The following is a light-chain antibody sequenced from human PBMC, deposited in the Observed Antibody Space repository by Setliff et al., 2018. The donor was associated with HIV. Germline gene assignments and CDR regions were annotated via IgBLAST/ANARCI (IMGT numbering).Light chain of an antibody. CDR2: DVS. V-gene: IGLV2-14*03. J-gene: IGLJ1*01. Sequence: QSALTQPASVSGSPGQSITISCTGTSSDVGSYDYVSWYQQHPAKAPKLVIFDVSNRPSGISRRFSGSKSGNTASLTISGLQVEGEADYYCCSFTTSATLGLYVFGTGTKVTVL. CDR1: SSDVGSYDY. CDR3: CSFTTSATLGLYV.